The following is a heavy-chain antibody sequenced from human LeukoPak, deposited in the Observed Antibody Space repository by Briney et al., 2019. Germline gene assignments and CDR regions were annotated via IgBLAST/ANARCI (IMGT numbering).Heavy chain of an antibody. D-gene: IGHD2-15*01. V-gene: IGHV4-59*01. J-gene: IGHJ4*02. CDR1: GGSISSYY. CDR3: ARVPAYCGGGSCYGRWVDY. CDR2: IYSSGST. Sequence: PLETLSLTCTVSGGSISSYYWSWIRQPPGKGLEWIGYIYSSGSTNYNPSLKSRVTISIDTSKNQFSLKLSSVTAADTAVYYCARVPAYCGGGSCYGRWVDYWGQGTLVTVSS.